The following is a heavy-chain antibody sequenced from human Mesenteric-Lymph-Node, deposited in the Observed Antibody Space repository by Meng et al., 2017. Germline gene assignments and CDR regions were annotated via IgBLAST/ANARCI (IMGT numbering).Heavy chain of an antibody. D-gene: IGHD1-26*01. CDR2: IYYSGST. V-gene: IGHV4-30-4*01. CDR3: ARGQRSYSGSYPEWFDP. J-gene: IGHJ5*02. Sequence: QVPLQESGPGLVKPSQTLSLTRTVSGGSISSGDYYLSWIRQPPGKGLEWIGCIYYSGSTYYNPSLKGRVTISVDTSKNQFSLNLSSVTAADTAVYYCARGQRSYSGSYPEWFDPWGQGTLVTVSS. CDR1: GGSISSGDYY.